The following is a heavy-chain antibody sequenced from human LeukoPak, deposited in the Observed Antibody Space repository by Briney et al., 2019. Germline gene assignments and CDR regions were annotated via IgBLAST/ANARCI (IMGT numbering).Heavy chain of an antibody. D-gene: IGHD3-10*01. Sequence: SETLSLTCTVSGGSISSSSYYWGWIRQPPGKGLEWIRSIYYSGSTYYNPSLKSRVTISVDTSKNQFSLKLSSVTAADTAVYYCAHSITSPRSAFDIWGQGTMVTVSS. V-gene: IGHV4-39*07. CDR1: GGSISSSSYY. CDR2: IYYSGST. CDR3: AHSITSPRSAFDI. J-gene: IGHJ3*02.